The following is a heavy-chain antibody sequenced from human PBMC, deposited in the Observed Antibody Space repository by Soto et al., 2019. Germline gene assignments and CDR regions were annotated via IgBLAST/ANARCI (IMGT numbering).Heavy chain of an antibody. CDR3: ARSVEGHFDY. CDR2: ITSDTKTI. D-gene: IGHD6-19*01. V-gene: IGHV3-48*02. CDR1: GFRFSIYS. Sequence: EVQLVESGGGLVQPGGSLRLSCGASGFRFSIYSMNWVRQAPGKGLEWSAYITSDTKTIKYADSVKGRFTISRDNDKNLVYLQMNSLRDEDTAVYYCARSVEGHFDYWGQGTVVTVSA. J-gene: IGHJ4*02.